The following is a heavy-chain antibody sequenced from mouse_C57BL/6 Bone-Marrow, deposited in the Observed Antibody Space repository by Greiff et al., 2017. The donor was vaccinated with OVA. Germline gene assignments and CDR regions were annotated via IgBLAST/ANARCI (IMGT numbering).Heavy chain of an antibody. J-gene: IGHJ1*03. CDR2: IDPSDSYT. D-gene: IGHD1-1*02. CDR3: ARDGGYYWYFDV. Sequence: QVQLQQPGAELVRPGTSVKLSCKASGYTFTSYWMHWVKQRPGQGLEWIGVIDPSDSYTNYNQKFKGKATLTVDTSSSTVYMQLSSLTSEDSAVYYCARDGGYYWYFDVWGTGTTVTVSS. CDR1: GYTFTSYW. V-gene: IGHV1-59*01.